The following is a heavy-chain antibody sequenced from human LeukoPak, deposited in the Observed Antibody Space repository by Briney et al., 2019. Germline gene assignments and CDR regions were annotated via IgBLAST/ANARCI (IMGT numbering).Heavy chain of an antibody. CDR3: ARWSGYCSGGSCYASDY. Sequence: ASVEVSCKVSGYTLTELSMHWVRQAPGKGLEWMGGFDPEDGETIYAQKFQGRVTMTEDTSTDTAYMELSSLRSEDTAVYYCARWSGYCSGGSCYASDYWGQGTLVTVSS. CDR2: FDPEDGET. CDR1: GYTLTELS. J-gene: IGHJ4*02. V-gene: IGHV1-24*01. D-gene: IGHD2-15*01.